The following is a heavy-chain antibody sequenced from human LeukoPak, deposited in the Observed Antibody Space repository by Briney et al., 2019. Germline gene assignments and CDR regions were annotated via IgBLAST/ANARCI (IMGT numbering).Heavy chain of an antibody. CDR2: ISSSSSYI. V-gene: IGHV3-21*01. D-gene: IGHD6-13*01. J-gene: IGHJ3*02. Sequence: SGGSLRLSCAASGFTFSSYSMNWVRQAPGKGLEGGSSISSSSSYIYYADSVKGRFTISRDNAKNSLYLQMNSLRAEDTAVYYCARPIYGDSSSWYRAFDIWGQGTMVTVSS. CDR1: GFTFSSYS. CDR3: ARPIYGDSSSWYRAFDI.